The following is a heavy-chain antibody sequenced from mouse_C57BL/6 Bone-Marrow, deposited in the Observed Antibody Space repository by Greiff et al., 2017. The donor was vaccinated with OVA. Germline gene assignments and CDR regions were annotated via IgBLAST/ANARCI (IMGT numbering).Heavy chain of an antibody. J-gene: IGHJ3*01. CDR3: TRYLYYGSSYGFAY. D-gene: IGHD1-1*01. V-gene: IGHV1-15*01. CDR2: IDPETGGT. CDR1: GYTFTDYE. Sequence: VKLMESGAELVRPGASVTLSCKASGYTFTDYEMHWVKQTPVHGLEWIGAIDPETGGTAYNQKFKGKAILTADKSSSTAYMELRSLTSEDSAVYYCTRYLYYGSSYGFAYWGQGTLVTVSA.